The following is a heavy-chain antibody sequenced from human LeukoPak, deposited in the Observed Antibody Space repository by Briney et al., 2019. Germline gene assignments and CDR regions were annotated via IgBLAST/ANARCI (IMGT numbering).Heavy chain of an antibody. CDR1: GGSISSYY. V-gene: IGHV4-4*07. Sequence: SENLSLTCTVSGGSISSYYWSWVRQPAGKGLEWIGRIHSSGSTNYNPSLKSRVTMLVDTSSNQFTLKLTSVTAADTAVYYCARDRVTNFDYWGQGTLVTVSS. D-gene: IGHD3-10*01. CDR3: ARDRVTNFDY. J-gene: IGHJ4*02. CDR2: IHSSGST.